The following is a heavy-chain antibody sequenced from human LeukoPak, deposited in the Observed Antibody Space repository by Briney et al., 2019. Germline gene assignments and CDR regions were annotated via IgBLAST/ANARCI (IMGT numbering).Heavy chain of an antibody. CDR3: ARGPQWRGDYYYMDV. V-gene: IGHV1-8*01. CDR1: GYSFTNFE. D-gene: IGHD6-19*01. Sequence: ASVKVSCKASGYSFTNFEENWLGQDTAQGLEGMGWMNPNSGNKGYAQKFQGRVTMTMNTSITTAYMELSSLRSEDTAVYYCARGPQWRGDYYYMDVWGRGTTVTVSS. J-gene: IGHJ6*03. CDR2: MNPNSGNK.